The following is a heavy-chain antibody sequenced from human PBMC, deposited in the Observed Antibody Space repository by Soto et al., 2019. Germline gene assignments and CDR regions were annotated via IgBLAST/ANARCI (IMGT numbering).Heavy chain of an antibody. V-gene: IGHV1-69*13. CDR3: ARDTSQLGNWFDP. CDR2: IIPIFGTA. D-gene: IGHD6-13*01. CDR1: GGTFSSYA. J-gene: IGHJ5*02. Sequence: ASVKVSCKASGGTFSSYAISWVRQAPGQGLEWMGGIIPIFGTANYAQKFQGRVTITADESTSTAYMELSSLRSEDTAVYYCARDTSQLGNWFDPWGQGTLVTVSS.